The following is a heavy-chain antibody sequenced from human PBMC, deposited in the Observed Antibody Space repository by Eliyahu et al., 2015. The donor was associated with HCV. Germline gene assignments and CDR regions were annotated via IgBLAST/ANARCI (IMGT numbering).Heavy chain of an antibody. Sequence: QVQLVESGGGVVQPGRSLXXSCAASGFTFXSXGMHWVRQXPGKGLEWVAVXWYDGSNKYYADSVKGRFTISRDNSKNTLYLQMNSLRAEDTAVYYCARDLTRTYYYDTPTFGIWGQGTMVTVSS. D-gene: IGHD3-22*01. V-gene: IGHV3-33*01. CDR2: XWYDGSNK. CDR3: ARDLTRTYYYDTPTFGI. J-gene: IGHJ3*02. CDR1: GFTFXSXG.